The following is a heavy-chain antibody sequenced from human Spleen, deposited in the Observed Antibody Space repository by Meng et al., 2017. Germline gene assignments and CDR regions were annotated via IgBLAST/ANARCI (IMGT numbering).Heavy chain of an antibody. Sequence: SVKVSCKASGGTFSSSAISWVRQAPGQGLEWMGGIIPRYGTTNYAQRFQGRVTITADDSTSTAYMELSSLRSEDTAVYYCAREGSYSSNWYGGMNLWGQGTSVTGSS. V-gene: IGHV1-69*13. CDR1: GGTFSSSA. CDR3: AREGSYSSNWYGGMNL. D-gene: IGHD6-13*01. J-gene: IGHJ6*01. CDR2: IIPRYGTT.